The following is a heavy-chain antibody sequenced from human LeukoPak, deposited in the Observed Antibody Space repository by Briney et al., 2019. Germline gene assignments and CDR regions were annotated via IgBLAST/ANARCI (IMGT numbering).Heavy chain of an antibody. CDR3: ARGPFLDVRYYDFWRGHYYYMDV. J-gene: IGHJ6*03. D-gene: IGHD3-3*01. Sequence: SETLSLTCAVHGGSFSGYYWSWIRQPPGKGLEWIGEINHSGSTNYNPSLKSRVTISVDTSKNQFSLKLSSVTAADTAVYYCARGPFLDVRYYDFWRGHYYYMDVWGKGTTVTVSS. CDR2: INHSGST. CDR1: GGSFSGYY. V-gene: IGHV4-34*01.